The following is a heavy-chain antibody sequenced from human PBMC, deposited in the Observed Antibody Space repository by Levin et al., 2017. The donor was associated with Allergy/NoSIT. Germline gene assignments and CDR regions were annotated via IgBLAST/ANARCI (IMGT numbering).Heavy chain of an antibody. CDR3: GRDPHSTGKSGLKDY. J-gene: IGHJ4*02. CDR1: GASISRIDW. D-gene: IGHD5-12*01. V-gene: IGHV4-4*02. Sequence: SETLSLTCAVSGASISRIDWWSWVRQPPGKGLEWIGEIYPGRSTDYNPSLKSRVTISLVKSKNQVFLKLNSVTAADTAVYYCGRDPHSTGKSGLKDYWGQGTLVTVSS. CDR2: IYPGRST.